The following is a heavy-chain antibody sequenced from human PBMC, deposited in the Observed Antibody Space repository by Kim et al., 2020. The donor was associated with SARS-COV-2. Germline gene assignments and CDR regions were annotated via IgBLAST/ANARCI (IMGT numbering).Heavy chain of an antibody. CDR3: TTDWGPYIAVAGDY. Sequence: GGSLRLSCAASGFSFSSYWMSWVRQAPGKGLEWVANIKQDGSEMYYVDSVKGRFTISRDNAKNSLCLQMNSLRAEDTAVYYCTTDWGPYIAVAGDYWGQG. CDR1: GFSFSSYW. D-gene: IGHD6-19*01. V-gene: IGHV3-7*03. J-gene: IGHJ4*02. CDR2: IKQDGSEM.